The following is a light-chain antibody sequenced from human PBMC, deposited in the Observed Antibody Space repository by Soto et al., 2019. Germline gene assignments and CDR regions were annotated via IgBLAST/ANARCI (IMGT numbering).Light chain of an antibody. CDR2: AAS. CDR1: QTVSTY. Sequence: DIQMTQSPSSLSASVGDRVTVTCRASQTVSTYLTWYQQKPGKAPQHLIYAASNLQSGFPSRFSGSGSGTDFTLTITTLQPEDSATYYCQQSYSTPWTFGQGTKVAIK. CDR3: QQSYSTPWT. J-gene: IGKJ1*01. V-gene: IGKV1-39*01.